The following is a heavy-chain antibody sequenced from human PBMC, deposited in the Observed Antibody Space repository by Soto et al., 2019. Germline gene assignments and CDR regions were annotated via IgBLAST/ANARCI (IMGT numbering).Heavy chain of an antibody. CDR3: ARGVTMVRGVIIKGYYYYGMDV. V-gene: IGHV6-1*01. D-gene: IGHD3-10*01. Sequence: SETLSLTCAISGDSVSSNSAAWNWIRQSPSRGLEWLGRTYYRSKWYNDYAVSVKSRITINPDTSKNQFSLQLNSVTPEDTAVYYCARGVTMVRGVIIKGYYYYGMDVWGQGTTVTVSS. CDR2: TYYRSKWYN. J-gene: IGHJ6*02. CDR1: GDSVSSNSAA.